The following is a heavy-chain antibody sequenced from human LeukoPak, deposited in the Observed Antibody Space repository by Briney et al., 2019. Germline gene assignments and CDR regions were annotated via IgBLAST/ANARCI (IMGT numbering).Heavy chain of an antibody. V-gene: IGHV3-13*04. Sequence: GGSLRLSCAASGFTFSTYDMHWVRQATGKGLEWVSGINPAGDTYYPGSVKGRFTISREDAKNSFYLQMNSLEAADTAVYYCARGVVGVKPLDYWGQGTLVTVSS. J-gene: IGHJ4*02. D-gene: IGHD3-10*01. CDR2: INPAGDT. CDR1: GFTFSTYD. CDR3: ARGVVGVKPLDY.